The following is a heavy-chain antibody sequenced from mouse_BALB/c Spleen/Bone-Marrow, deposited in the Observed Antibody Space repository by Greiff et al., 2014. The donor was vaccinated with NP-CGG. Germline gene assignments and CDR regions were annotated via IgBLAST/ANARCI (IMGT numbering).Heavy chain of an antibody. CDR2: INPYNGGT. CDR1: GYSLTGYT. V-gene: IGHV1-18*01. J-gene: IGHJ3*01. CDR3: DRDYYGFSYGFAY. D-gene: IGHD1-1*01. Sequence: VQLQQSGPELVKPGASMKISCKASGYSLTGYTMNWVQQSPGKNLEWIGLINPYNGGTNYNQKFKGKATLTVAKSSNTAYMELLSLTSEDSAVYYCDRDYYGFSYGFAYWGQGTLVTVSA.